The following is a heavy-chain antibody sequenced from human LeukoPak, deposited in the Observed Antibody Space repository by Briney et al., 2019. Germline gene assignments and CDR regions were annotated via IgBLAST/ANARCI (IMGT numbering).Heavy chain of an antibody. CDR3: ARDDLVTTEDY. V-gene: IGHV3-66*01. CDR1: GFTVSSNY. J-gene: IGHJ4*02. CDR2: IYSGGST. D-gene: IGHD4-17*01. Sequence: PGGSLRLSCAASGFTVSSNYMTWVRQAPGKGLEWVSVIYSGGSTYYADSVKGRFTISRDNSKNTLYLQMNSLRAGDTAVYYCARDDLVTTEDYWGQGTLVTVSS.